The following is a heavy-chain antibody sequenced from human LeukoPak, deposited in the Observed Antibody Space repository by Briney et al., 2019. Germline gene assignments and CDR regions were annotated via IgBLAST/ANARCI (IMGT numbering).Heavy chain of an antibody. CDR1: GFTFSSYG. D-gene: IGHD4-23*01. V-gene: IGHV3-30*02. Sequence: PGGSLRLSCAASGFTFSSYGMHWVRQAPGKGLEWVAFIRYDGSNKYYADSVKGRFTISRDNSKNILYLEMNSLRAEDTAVYYCANDRVFTVVNLFKWVDCWGQGTLVTVSS. CDR3: ANDRVFTVVNLFKWVDC. J-gene: IGHJ5*01. CDR2: IRYDGSNK.